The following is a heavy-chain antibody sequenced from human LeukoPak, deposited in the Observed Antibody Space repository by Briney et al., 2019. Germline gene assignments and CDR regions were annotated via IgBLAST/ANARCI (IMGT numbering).Heavy chain of an antibody. Sequence: GASVKVSCKASGYTFTSYGISWVRQAPGQGLEWMGWISAYNGNTNYAQKLQGRVTMTTDTSTSTAYMELRSLRSDDTAVYYCARRPDCSGGSCFVDNWFDPWGQGTLVTVSS. V-gene: IGHV1-18*01. CDR1: GYTFTSYG. J-gene: IGHJ5*02. CDR3: ARRPDCSGGSCFVDNWFDP. CDR2: ISAYNGNT. D-gene: IGHD2-15*01.